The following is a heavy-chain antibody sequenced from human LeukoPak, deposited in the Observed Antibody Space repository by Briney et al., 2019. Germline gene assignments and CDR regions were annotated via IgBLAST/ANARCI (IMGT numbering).Heavy chain of an antibody. CDR2: INHSGST. CDR1: GGSFSGYY. J-gene: IGHJ5*02. Sequence: SETLSLTCAVYGGSFSGYYWSWIRQPPGKGLEWIGEINHSGSTNYNPSLKSRVTISVDTSKNQFSLKLSSVTAEDTAVYYCARNAYYDFWSGYYSLNWFDPWGQGTLVTVSS. D-gene: IGHD3-3*01. V-gene: IGHV4-34*01. CDR3: ARNAYYDFWSGYYSLNWFDP.